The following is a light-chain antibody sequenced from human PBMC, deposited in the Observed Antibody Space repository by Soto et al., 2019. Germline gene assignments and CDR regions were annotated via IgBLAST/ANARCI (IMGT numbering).Light chain of an antibody. CDR2: DAS. Sequence: ELVLTQSPATLSLSPGERATLSCRASQSVSDYLAWYQQKPAQAPRLVVYDASIRGTGIPARFSGSGSGTDFTLTISSLEPEDFALYYCQQRNTWPLTFGGGTKVEIK. CDR1: QSVSDY. J-gene: IGKJ4*01. V-gene: IGKV3-11*01. CDR3: QQRNTWPLT.